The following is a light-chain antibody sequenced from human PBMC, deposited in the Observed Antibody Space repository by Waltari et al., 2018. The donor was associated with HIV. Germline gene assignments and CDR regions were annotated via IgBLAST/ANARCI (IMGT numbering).Light chain of an antibody. CDR1: QSISAK. CDR3: QQYDDGPRGIT. Sequence: EIVMTQSPPTLSVSPGQRVTLSCRASQSISAKVAWYQHRPGQAPRLLIYEAATRPTGIPARFSGSGSGTEFTLTISSLQSEDFATYFCQQYDDGPRGITFGQGTTLEIK. CDR2: EAA. J-gene: IGKJ2*01. V-gene: IGKV3-15*01.